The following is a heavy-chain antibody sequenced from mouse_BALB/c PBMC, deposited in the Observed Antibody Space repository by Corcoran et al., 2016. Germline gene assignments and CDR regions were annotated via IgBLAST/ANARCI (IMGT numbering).Heavy chain of an antibody. CDR1: GYRFTDYN. D-gene: IGHD1-1*01. CDR2: INPRSGGT. CDR3: ARWGITTLDS. Sequence: EVLLQQSGPELVKPGASVKIPCKASGYRFTDYNMDWVRQSHGKSLEWIGDINPRSGGTIYNTTFKGKATLTVDKSSSTAYMELHSLTSEDSAVYYCARWGITTLDSWGQGTSVTVSS. J-gene: IGHJ2*03. V-gene: IGHV1-18*01.